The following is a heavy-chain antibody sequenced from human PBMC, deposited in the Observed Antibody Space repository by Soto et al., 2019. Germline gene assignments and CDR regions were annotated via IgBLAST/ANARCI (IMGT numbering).Heavy chain of an antibody. J-gene: IGHJ6*02. V-gene: IGHV4-39*07. Sequence: SETLSLTCTVSGGSISSSSYYWGWIRQPPGKGLEWIGSIYYSGSTYYNPSLKSRVTISVDTSKNQFSLKLSSVTAADTAVYYCASSIAAAGRLYGMDVWGQGTTVTVSS. CDR1: GGSISSSSYY. CDR2: IYYSGST. D-gene: IGHD6-13*01. CDR3: ASSIAAAGRLYGMDV.